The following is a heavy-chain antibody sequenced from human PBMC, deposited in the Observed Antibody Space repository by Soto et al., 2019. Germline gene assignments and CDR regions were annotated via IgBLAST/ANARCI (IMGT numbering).Heavy chain of an antibody. V-gene: IGHV3-7*01. CDR3: AIIAAAGNDAFDI. CDR1: GFTFSSYW. Sequence: GGSLRLSCAASGFTFSSYWMSWVRQAPGKGLEWVANIKQDGSEKYYVDSVKGRFTISRDNAKNSLYLQMNSLRAEDTAVYYCAIIAAAGNDAFDIWGQGTMVTV. J-gene: IGHJ3*02. CDR2: IKQDGSEK. D-gene: IGHD6-13*01.